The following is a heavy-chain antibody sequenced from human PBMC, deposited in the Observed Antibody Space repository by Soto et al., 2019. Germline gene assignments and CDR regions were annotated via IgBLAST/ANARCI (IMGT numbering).Heavy chain of an antibody. CDR1: GGSISSSSYY. D-gene: IGHD2-15*01. Sequence: QLQLQESGPGLVKPSETLSLTCTVSGGSISSSSYYWGWIRQPPGKGLEWIGSIYYSGSTYYNPSLKSRVHISVDTSKNQFSLKLSSVTAADTAVYYCARRGYCSGGSCYPTPFDYWGQGTLVTVSS. CDR3: ARRGYCSGGSCYPTPFDY. J-gene: IGHJ4*02. CDR2: IYYSGST. V-gene: IGHV4-39*01.